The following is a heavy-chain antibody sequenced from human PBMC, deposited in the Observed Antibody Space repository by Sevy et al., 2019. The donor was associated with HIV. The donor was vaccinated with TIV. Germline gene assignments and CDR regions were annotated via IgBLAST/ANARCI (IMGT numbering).Heavy chain of an antibody. D-gene: IGHD6-13*01. V-gene: IGHV4-39*01. CDR2: FYSTGST. Sequence: SETLSLTCNVSGGSISSSSHYWGWIRQPPGKGLEWIGSFYSTGSTSYNPSLRSRVTVSADTSKNQFSLKLDSVSAADTAVYYCATPRASSWYEGTGGYFDLWGRGTLVTVSS. CDR3: ATPRASSWYEGTGGYFDL. CDR1: GGSISSSSHY. J-gene: IGHJ2*01.